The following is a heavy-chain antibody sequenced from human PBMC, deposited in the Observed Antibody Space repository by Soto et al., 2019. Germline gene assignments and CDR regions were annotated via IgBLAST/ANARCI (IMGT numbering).Heavy chain of an antibody. V-gene: IGHV1-69*01. J-gene: IGHJ4*02. CDR2: IIPIFDTP. D-gene: IGHD3-16*01. CDR1: GGTFKMYA. CDR3: TRSIGSGGVMGGFDY. Sequence: QVQLVQSGAEVRKPGCAVRVSCKASGGTFKMYAMNWVRQAPGQGLEWMAGIIPIFDTPRYAQKFQGRVTITVDESTTTAYMELSSLRSEDTATYYCTRSIGSGGVMGGFDYWGQGTLVTVAS.